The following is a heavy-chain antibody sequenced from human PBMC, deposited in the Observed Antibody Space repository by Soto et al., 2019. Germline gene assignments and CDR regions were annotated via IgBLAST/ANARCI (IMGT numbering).Heavy chain of an antibody. CDR2: IYYSGST. D-gene: IGHD3-3*01. V-gene: IGHV4-30-4*08. Sequence: SETLSLTCTVSGGSISSSSYYWGWIRQPPGKGLEWIGYIYYSGSTYYNPSLKSRVTISVDTSKNQFSLKLSSVTAADTAVYYCARDRRITIFGVARYGMDVWGQGTTVTVSS. J-gene: IGHJ6*02. CDR3: ARDRRITIFGVARYGMDV. CDR1: GGSISSSSYY.